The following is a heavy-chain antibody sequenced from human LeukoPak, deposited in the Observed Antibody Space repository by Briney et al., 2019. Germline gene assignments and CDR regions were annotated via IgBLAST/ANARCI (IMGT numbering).Heavy chain of an antibody. CDR3: ARDYNFEAAAGTDYYYGMDV. CDR1: GYTFTGYY. CDR2: MNPNSGNT. D-gene: IGHD6-13*01. Sequence: EASVKVSCKASGYTFTGYYMHWVRQAPGQGLEWMGWMNPNSGNTGYAQKFQGRVTMTRNTSISTAYMELSSLRSEDTAVYYCARDYNFEAAAGTDYYYGMDVWGQGTTVTVSS. V-gene: IGHV1-8*02. J-gene: IGHJ6*02.